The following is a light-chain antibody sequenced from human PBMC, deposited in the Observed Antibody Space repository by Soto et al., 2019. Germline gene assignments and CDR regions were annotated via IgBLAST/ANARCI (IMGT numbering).Light chain of an antibody. J-gene: IGKJ1*01. CDR3: QQSYSLPWT. Sequence: EIVLTQSPVTLSLSPGERATLSCRASQSVSSYLAWYQQKPGQAPRLLIYDASNRATGIPARFSGGGSGTDFTLTIDNLEPEDFATYYCQQSYSLPWTFGQGTTVGIK. V-gene: IGKV3-11*01. CDR2: DAS. CDR1: QSVSSY.